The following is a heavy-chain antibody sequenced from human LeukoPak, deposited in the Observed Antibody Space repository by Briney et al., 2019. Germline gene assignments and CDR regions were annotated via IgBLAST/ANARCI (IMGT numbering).Heavy chain of an antibody. V-gene: IGHV5-51*01. Sequence: GESLKTSCKGSGYSFTSYWIGWVRQMPGKGLEWMGIIYPGDSDTRYSPSFQGQVTISADKSISTAYLQWSSLKASDTAMYYCARPGKEYYDFWSGYYDAFDIWGQGTMVTVSS. CDR2: IYPGDSDT. J-gene: IGHJ3*02. CDR1: GYSFTSYW. D-gene: IGHD3-3*01. CDR3: ARPGKEYYDFWSGYYDAFDI.